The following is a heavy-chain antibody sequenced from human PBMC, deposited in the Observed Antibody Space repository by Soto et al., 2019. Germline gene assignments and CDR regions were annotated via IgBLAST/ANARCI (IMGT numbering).Heavy chain of an antibody. CDR3: AKDYLRGELLPTRVKFGY. CDR1: GFTFSSYA. D-gene: IGHD2-15*01. V-gene: IGHV3-23*01. J-gene: IGHJ4*02. Sequence: EVQLLESGGGLVQPGGSLRLSCAASGFTFSSYAMSWVRQAPGKGLEWVSAISGSGGSTYYADSVKVRFTISRDNSKNKMYLQMNSLRAEDTAVYYCAKDYLRGELLPTRVKFGYWGQGTLVTVSS. CDR2: ISGSGGST.